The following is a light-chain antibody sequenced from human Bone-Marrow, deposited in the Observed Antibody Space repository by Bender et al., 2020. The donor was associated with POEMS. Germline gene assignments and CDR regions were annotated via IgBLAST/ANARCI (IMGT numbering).Light chain of an antibody. CDR1: SSDVGGYNS. CDR2: DVT. V-gene: IGLV2-14*03. J-gene: IGLJ3*02. CDR3: SSFTSSSTVM. Sequence: QSALTQPASVSGSPGQSITISCTGTSSDVGGYNSVSWYRQLPGKAPKLMIYDVTHRPSGVSNCFSGSKSGNTASLSIYGLQAEDAADYYCSSFTSSSTVMFGGGTQLTVL.